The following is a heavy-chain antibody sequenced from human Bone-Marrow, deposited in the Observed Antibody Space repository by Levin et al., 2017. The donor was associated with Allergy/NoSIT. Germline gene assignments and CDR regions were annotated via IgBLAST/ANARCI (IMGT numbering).Heavy chain of an antibody. CDR3: ARPSIAAAGTGTGYYYYYGMDV. Sequence: GESLKISCAASGFTFSSYEMNWVRQAPGKGLEWVSYISSSGSTIYYADSVKGRFTISRDNAKNSLYLQMNSLRAEDTAVYYCARPSIAAAGTGTGYYYYYGMDVWGQGTTVTVSS. CDR2: ISSSGSTI. J-gene: IGHJ6*02. V-gene: IGHV3-48*03. CDR1: GFTFSSYE. D-gene: IGHD6-13*01.